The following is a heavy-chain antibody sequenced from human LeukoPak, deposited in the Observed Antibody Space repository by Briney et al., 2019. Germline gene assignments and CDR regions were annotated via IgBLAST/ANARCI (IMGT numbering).Heavy chain of an antibody. J-gene: IGHJ4*02. CDR2: IKEDGSEK. Sequence: GGSLRLSCAASGFNFNGYWMTWVRQAPGKGLEWVANIKEDGSEKHYVDSVKGRFTISRDNAKNSLYLQMNTLRVEDTAVYYCAVTIAVGYWGQGTLVTVSS. D-gene: IGHD6-19*01. CDR1: GFNFNGYW. CDR3: AVTIAVGY. V-gene: IGHV3-7*01.